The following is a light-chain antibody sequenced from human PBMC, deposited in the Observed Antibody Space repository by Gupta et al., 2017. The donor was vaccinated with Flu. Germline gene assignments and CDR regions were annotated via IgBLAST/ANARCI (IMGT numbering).Light chain of an antibody. CDR1: HDIRNY. J-gene: IGKJ3*01. Sequence: SVGDRVTITCRASHDIRNYLAWFQQRPGEAPKSLIYAASNLQSGVPSHFSGSGSGTDFTLTINSLQPEDFATYYCQQYHTYPFTFGPGTKV. CDR3: QQYHTYPFT. CDR2: AAS. V-gene: IGKV1-16*02.